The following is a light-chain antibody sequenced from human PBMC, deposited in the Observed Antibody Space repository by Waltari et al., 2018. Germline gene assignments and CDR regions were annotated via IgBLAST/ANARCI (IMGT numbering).Light chain of an antibody. CDR1: SSDGGGYNY. CDR2: EVS. Sequence: QSALTQPASGSGSPGQSITISCTGTSSDGGGYNYVSWYQQHPGKAPKLMIYEVSNRPSGVSNRFSGAKSGNTASLTISWLQADDEAHYYRSSYTSSSTLYVFGTGTKVTVL. CDR3: SSYTSSSTLYV. V-gene: IGLV2-14*01. J-gene: IGLJ1*01.